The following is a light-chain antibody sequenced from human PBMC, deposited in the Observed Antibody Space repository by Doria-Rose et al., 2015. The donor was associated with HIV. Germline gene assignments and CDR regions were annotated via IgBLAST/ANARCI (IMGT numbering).Light chain of an antibody. V-gene: IGKV3-20*01. J-gene: IGKJ1*01. CDR2: DGS. Sequence: TQSPGTLSLSPGERATLYCRASQSFSSTYLAWYQQKPGQAPSLLIYDGSTRATGISDGFSASGSGTDFTLTINRLEPEDFALYYCHQYGTSWTFGQGTKVEI. CDR3: HQYGTSWT. CDR1: QSFSSTY.